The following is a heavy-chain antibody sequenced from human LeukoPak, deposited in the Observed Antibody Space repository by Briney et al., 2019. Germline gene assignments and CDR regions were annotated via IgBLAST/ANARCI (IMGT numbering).Heavy chain of an antibody. CDR3: ARDLSGYCSSTSCYAYYYYGMDV. J-gene: IGHJ6*02. CDR2: ICGRGGSK. D-gene: IGHD2-2*03. CDR1: GFTFSSYG. V-gene: IGHV3-23*01. Sequence: GVSVRLSCPASGFTFSSYGMSWLRPTPAKGLEWVSAICGRGGSKHYPDSVKGRFTISRDNAKNSLYLQMNSLRDEDTAVYYCARDLSGYCSSTSCYAYYYYGMDVWGQGTTVTVSS.